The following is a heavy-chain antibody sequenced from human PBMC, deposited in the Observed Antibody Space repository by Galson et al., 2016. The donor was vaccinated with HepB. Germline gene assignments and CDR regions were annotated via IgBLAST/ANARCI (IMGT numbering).Heavy chain of an antibody. V-gene: IGHV2-70*04. J-gene: IGHJ6*03. Sequence: PALVKPTQTLTLTCTYSGFSLSTSAMRVTWIRQPPGKALEWLARIDWDDKKFYSTPLKSRLTISKDTSKNQVVLTMTNMDPVDTATYYCARLVGRAVREYYYYYMDVWGEGTTVTVSS. CDR1: GFSLSTSAMR. D-gene: IGHD3-10*01. CDR3: ARLVGRAVREYYYYYMDV. CDR2: IDWDDKK.